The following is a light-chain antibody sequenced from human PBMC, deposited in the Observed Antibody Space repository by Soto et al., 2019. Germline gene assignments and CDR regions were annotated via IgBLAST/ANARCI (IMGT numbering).Light chain of an antibody. Sequence: IQMTQSPASLSACVGASITITCRAGQSISSYFNWYQQKPGKAPKLLIYAASSLQSGVPSRFSGSGSETDFTLTISSLQPEDFATYYCQQSYSTPRTFGQGTKLDIK. CDR1: QSISSY. CDR2: AAS. V-gene: IGKV1-39*01. J-gene: IGKJ1*01. CDR3: QQSYSTPRT.